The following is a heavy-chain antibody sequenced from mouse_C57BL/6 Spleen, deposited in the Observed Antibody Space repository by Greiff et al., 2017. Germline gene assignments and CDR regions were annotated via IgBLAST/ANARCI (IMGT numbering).Heavy chain of an antibody. CDR2: IYPGSGST. Sequence: VQLQQPGAELVKPGASVKMSCKASGYTFTSYWITWVKQRPGQGLEWIGDIYPGSGSTNYNEKFKSKATLTVDTSSSTAYMQLSSLTSEDSAVYYCARRDGYYGYFDVWGTVTTVTVSS. CDR1: GYTFTSYW. D-gene: IGHD2-3*01. V-gene: IGHV1-55*01. J-gene: IGHJ1*03. CDR3: ARRDGYYGYFDV.